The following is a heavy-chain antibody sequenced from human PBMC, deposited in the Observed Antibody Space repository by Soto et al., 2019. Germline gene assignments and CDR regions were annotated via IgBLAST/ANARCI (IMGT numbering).Heavy chain of an antibody. Sequence: GGSLRLSCAASGFTVSSNYMSWVRQAPGKGLEWVSVIYSGGSTYYADSVKGRFTISRDNSKNTLYLQMNSLRAEDTAVYYCARPLIAVRDYYYMDVWGKGTTGTVSS. J-gene: IGHJ6*03. V-gene: IGHV3-66*04. CDR2: IYSGGST. D-gene: IGHD6-19*01. CDR3: ARPLIAVRDYYYMDV. CDR1: GFTVSSNY.